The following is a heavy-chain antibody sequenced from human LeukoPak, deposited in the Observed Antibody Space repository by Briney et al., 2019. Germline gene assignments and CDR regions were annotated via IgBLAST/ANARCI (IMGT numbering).Heavy chain of an antibody. CDR1: GFTFSDYS. CDR3: ARAGNRAFDI. J-gene: IGHJ3*02. Sequence: GGSLRLSCAASGFTFSDYSMNWVRQAPGKGPEWVASIKQDGSEKYYVDSVKGRFTISRDNAKNSLFLQMNSLRAEDTSVYYCARAGNRAFDIWGQGTMVTVSS. CDR2: IKQDGSEK. V-gene: IGHV3-7*01. D-gene: IGHD1-1*01.